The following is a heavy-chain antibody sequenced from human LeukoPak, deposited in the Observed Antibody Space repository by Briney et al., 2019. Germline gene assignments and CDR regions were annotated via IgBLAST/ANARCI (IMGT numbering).Heavy chain of an antibody. CDR3: ARRRYYGSGSYFPFDP. CDR2: IYYSGST. D-gene: IGHD3-10*01. J-gene: IGHJ5*02. V-gene: IGHV4-39*01. Sequence: PWETLSLTCTVSGGSISSSSYYWGWIRQPPGKGLEWIGSIYYSGSTYYNPSLKSRVTISVDTSKNQFSLKLSSVTAADTAVYYCARRRYYGSGSYFPFDPWGQGTLVTVSS. CDR1: GGSISSSSYY.